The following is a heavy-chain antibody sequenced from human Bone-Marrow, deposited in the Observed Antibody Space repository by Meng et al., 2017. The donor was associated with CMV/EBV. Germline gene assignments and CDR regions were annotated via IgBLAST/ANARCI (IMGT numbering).Heavy chain of an antibody. CDR1: GGSFSGYY. Sequence: SETLSLTCAVYGGSFSGYYWSWIRQPPGKGLEWIGEINHSGSTNYNPSLKSRVSISVDTSKNQFSLKLSSVTAAETAVYYCAREGGSLDVWGQGTTVTVSS. CDR2: INHSGST. D-gene: IGHD1-26*01. CDR3: AREGGSLDV. V-gene: IGHV4-34*01. J-gene: IGHJ6*02.